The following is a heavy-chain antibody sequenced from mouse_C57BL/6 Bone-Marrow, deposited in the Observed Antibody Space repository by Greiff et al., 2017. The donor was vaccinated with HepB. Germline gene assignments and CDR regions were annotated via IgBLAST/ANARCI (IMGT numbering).Heavy chain of an antibody. Sequence: EVKLQESGGGLVQPGGSLSLSCAASGFTFTDYYMSWVRQPPGKALEWLGFIRNKANGYTTEYSASVKGRFTISRDNSQSILYLQMNALRAEDSATYYCATIYYDYPFYAMDYWGQGTSVTVSS. CDR1: GFTFTDYY. V-gene: IGHV7-3*01. CDR2: IRNKANGYTT. CDR3: ATIYYDYPFYAMDY. D-gene: IGHD2-4*01. J-gene: IGHJ4*01.